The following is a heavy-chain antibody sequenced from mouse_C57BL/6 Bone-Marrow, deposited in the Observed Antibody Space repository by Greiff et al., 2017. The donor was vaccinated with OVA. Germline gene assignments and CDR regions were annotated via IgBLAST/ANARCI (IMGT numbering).Heavy chain of an antibody. J-gene: IGHJ4*01. D-gene: IGHD1-1*01. CDR3: ARCPRLDGSDADAMGY. CDR2: INPSTGGT. V-gene: IGHV1-42*01. CDR1: GYSFTGYY. Sequence: VQLQQSGPELVKPGASVKISCKASGYSFTGYYMNWVKQSPEQSLEWIGEINPSTGGTTYNPKFKAKATLTVDKSSSTAYMQLKSLTSEDSAVYYCARCPRLDGSDADAMGYWGKGASVTVAS.